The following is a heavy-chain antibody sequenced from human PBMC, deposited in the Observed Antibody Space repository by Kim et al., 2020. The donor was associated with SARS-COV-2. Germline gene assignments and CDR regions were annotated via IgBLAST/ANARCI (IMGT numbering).Heavy chain of an antibody. CDR2: IIPIFGTA. Sequence: SVKVSCKASGGTFSSYAISWVRQAPGQGLEWMGGIIPIFGTANYAQKFQGRVTITADKSTSTAYMELSSLRSEDTAVYYCAGVNVQWLVSGPNWFDPWGQGTLVTVSS. J-gene: IGHJ5*02. CDR1: GGTFSSYA. D-gene: IGHD6-19*01. V-gene: IGHV1-69*06. CDR3: AGVNVQWLVSGPNWFDP.